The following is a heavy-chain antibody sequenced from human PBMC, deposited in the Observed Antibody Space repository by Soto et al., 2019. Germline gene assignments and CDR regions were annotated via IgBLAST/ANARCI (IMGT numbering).Heavy chain of an antibody. J-gene: IGHJ4*02. CDR1: GGSISSTYW. Sequence: NPSETLSLTCAVSGGSISSTYWWSWVRQSPEKGLEWIGEIYHSGTTNYNPSLKSRVTISVDKSENQFSLKLSSVTAADTAVYYCASYTSGWYHNYWGQGTLVTVSS. CDR2: IYHSGTT. V-gene: IGHV4-4*02. CDR3: ASYTSGWYHNY. D-gene: IGHD6-19*01.